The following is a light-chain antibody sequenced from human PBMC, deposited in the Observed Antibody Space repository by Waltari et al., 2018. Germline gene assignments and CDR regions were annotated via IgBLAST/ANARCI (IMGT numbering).Light chain of an antibody. Sequence: DIVMTQTPLSLPVTPRDPASISCRSSQSLLHRDGNTYLHWYLQKPGQSPRLLIFKVTNRESGVPDRFSGSGSGTDFTLQISRVEPEDVGVYYCLQTTKYPYSFGQGTKMEIK. J-gene: IGKJ2*03. CDR2: KVT. CDR3: LQTTKYPYS. CDR1: QSLLHRDGNTY. V-gene: IGKV2D-29*02.